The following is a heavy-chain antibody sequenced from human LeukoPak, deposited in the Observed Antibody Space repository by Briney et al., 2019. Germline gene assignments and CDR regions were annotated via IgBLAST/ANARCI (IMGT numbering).Heavy chain of an antibody. CDR2: IYYSGST. CDR1: GGSISSSSYY. Sequence: PSETLSLTCSVSGGSISSSSYYWGWIRQPPGKGREWIGSIYYSGSTYYNPSLKSRVTISVDTSKNQFSLKLSSVTAADTAVYYEARHSSRDGYNYGDYGGKGTRVPVSS. V-gene: IGHV4-39*01. CDR3: ARHSSRDGYNYGDY. J-gene: IGHJ4*02. D-gene: IGHD5-24*01.